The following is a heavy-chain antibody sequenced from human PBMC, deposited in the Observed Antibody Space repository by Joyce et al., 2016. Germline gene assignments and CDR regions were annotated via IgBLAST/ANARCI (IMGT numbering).Heavy chain of an antibody. CDR1: GFSFRNGW. V-gene: IGHV3-15*01. J-gene: IGHJ3*01. Sequence: EVQLVESGGGLVKPGGCLRFSCAASGFSFRNGWVTWVRQAPGKGLAWGGRVKSKSQGGTTGDAAPVKGRFTSTRDDSSDPAYLQMNSLKSEDTGVYFCVTGLCIGTACHWDDAFDVWGQGTMVTVSS. CDR2: VKSKSQGGTT. D-gene: IGHD2-2*01. CDR3: VTGLCIGTACHWDDAFDV.